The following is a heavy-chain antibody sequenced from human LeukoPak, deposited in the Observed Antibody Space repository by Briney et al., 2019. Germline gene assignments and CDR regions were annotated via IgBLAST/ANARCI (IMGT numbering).Heavy chain of an antibody. CDR2: ISASGST. J-gene: IGHJ5*02. Sequence: SETLSLACTVSGGSISSYYWSWIRQPAGKGLEWIGRISASGSTNYAPSLRSRVTMSVDTSTNQFSLKLSSVTAADTAVYYCATDISWFDPWGRGTLVTVSS. V-gene: IGHV4-4*07. CDR1: GGSISSYY. CDR3: ATDISWFDP.